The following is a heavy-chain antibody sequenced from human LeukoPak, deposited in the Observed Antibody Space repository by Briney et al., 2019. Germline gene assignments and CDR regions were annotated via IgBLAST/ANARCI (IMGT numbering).Heavy chain of an antibody. CDR3: AKDSGGYSSSSFGS. J-gene: IGHJ4*02. CDR1: GFTFSSYS. CDR2: ISGSGGST. Sequence: GGSLRLSCAASGFTFSSYSMNWVRQAPGKGLEWVAAISGSGGSTYYADSVKGRFTISRDNSKNTLYLQMNSLRAEDTAVYYCAKDSGGYSSSSFGSWGQGTLVTASA. V-gene: IGHV3-23*01. D-gene: IGHD6-13*01.